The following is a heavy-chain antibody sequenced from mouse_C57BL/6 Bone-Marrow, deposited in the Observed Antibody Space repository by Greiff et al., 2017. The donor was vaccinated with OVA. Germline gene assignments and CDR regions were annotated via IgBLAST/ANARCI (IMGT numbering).Heavy chain of an antibody. CDR3: ARWHYYGSSYLDY. J-gene: IGHJ2*01. V-gene: IGHV1-63*01. CDR1: GYTFTNYW. D-gene: IGHD1-1*01. CDR2: IYPGGGYT. Sequence: VKLVESGAELVRPGTSVKMSCKASGYTFTNYWIGWAKQRPGHGLEWIGDIYPGGGYTNYNEKFKGKATLTADKSSSTAYMQFSSLTSEDSAIYYCARWHYYGSSYLDYWGQGTTLTVSS.